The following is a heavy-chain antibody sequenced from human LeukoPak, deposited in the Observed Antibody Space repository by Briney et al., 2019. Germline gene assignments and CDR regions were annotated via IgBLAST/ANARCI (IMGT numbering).Heavy chain of an antibody. CDR2: ISNDGSRK. CDR3: AKESSYYYYGMDV. J-gene: IGHJ6*02. Sequence: GGSLRLSCAASRFTFSSYGMHWVRQPPGKGLEWVAVISNDGSRKYYADSVKGRFTTSRDNSKNTLYLQMNSLRAEDTAVYYCAKESSYYYYGMDVWGQGTTVTVSS. CDR1: RFTFSSYG. V-gene: IGHV3-30*18.